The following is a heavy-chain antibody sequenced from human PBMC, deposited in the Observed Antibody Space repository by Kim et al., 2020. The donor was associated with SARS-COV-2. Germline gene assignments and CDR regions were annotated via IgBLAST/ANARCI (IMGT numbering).Heavy chain of an antibody. D-gene: IGHD4-17*01. J-gene: IGHJ4*02. CDR2: IYYSGST. V-gene: IGHV4-59*13. CDR1: GGSISSYY. Sequence: SETLSLTCTVSGGSISSYYWSWIRQPPGKGLEWIGYIYYSGSTNYNPSLKSRVTISVDTSKNQFSLKLSSVTAADTAVYYCARVFGDYVEAFDYWGQGTLVTVSS. CDR3: ARVFGDYVEAFDY.